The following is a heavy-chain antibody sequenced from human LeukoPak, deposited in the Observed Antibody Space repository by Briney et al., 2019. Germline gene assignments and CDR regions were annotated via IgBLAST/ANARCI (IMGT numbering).Heavy chain of an antibody. D-gene: IGHD3-10*01. CDR1: GYSISSGYF. CDR3: ARGGYYGSGNDFRFDP. Sequence: SETLSLTCTVSGYSISSGYFWGWMRQPPGKGLEWIGSIYQSETAHYNPSLKSRVTISVDTSKNQFSLKLKSVTAADTAVYYCARGGYYGSGNDFRFDPWGQGTLVTVSS. V-gene: IGHV4-38-2*02. J-gene: IGHJ5*02. CDR2: IYQSETA.